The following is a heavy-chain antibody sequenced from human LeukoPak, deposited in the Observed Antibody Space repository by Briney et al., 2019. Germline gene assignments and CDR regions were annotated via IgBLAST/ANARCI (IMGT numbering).Heavy chain of an antibody. Sequence: GRSLRLSCAASGFTFDDYAMHWVRQAPGKGMEWVSGISWNSGSIGYADSVKGRFTISRDNAKNSLYLQMNSLRAEDTALYYRAKAGGGYNYGYSDYWGQGTLVTVSS. CDR2: ISWNSGSI. CDR1: GFTFDDYA. CDR3: AKAGGGYNYGYSDY. J-gene: IGHJ4*02. V-gene: IGHV3-9*01. D-gene: IGHD5-24*01.